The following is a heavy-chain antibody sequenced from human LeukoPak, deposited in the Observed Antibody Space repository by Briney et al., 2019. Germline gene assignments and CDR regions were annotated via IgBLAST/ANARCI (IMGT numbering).Heavy chain of an antibody. CDR1: GFTFSNAW. CDR2: IKQDGSEK. Sequence: GGSLRLSCAASGFTFSNAWMSWVRQAPGKGLEWVANIKQDGSEKYYVDSVKGRFTISRDNAKNSLYLQMNSLRAEDTAVYYCARDEGIAVAPTIFDYWGQGTLVTVSS. D-gene: IGHD6-19*01. CDR3: ARDEGIAVAPTIFDY. J-gene: IGHJ4*02. V-gene: IGHV3-7*03.